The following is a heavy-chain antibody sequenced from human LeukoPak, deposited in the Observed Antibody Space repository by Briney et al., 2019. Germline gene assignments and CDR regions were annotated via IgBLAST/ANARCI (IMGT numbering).Heavy chain of an antibody. D-gene: IGHD6-13*01. CDR1: GFTFDDYA. CDR2: ISWNSGSI. Sequence: PGGSLRLSCAASGFTFDDYAMHWVRQAPGKGLEWVSGISWNSGSIGYADSVKGRFTISRDNAKNSLYLQMNSLRAEDTTVYYCARALYSSSWYTYYFDYWGQGTLVTVSS. V-gene: IGHV3-9*01. J-gene: IGHJ4*02. CDR3: ARALYSSSWYTYYFDY.